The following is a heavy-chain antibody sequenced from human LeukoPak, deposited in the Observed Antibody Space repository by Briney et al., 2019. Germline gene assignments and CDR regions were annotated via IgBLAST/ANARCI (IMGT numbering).Heavy chain of an antibody. V-gene: IGHV1-2*02. CDR1: VYTFTVYY. CDR3: ARAQVAPGDY. CDR2: INPNSGGT. D-gene: IGHD2-2*01. Sequence: ASVRVSCKPSVYTFTVYYMHWVRRAPGQGVEWRGLINPNSGGTNYAQTFQGRVTMTTDTSISTAYMELSRLRSDDTAVYYCARAQVAPGDYWGQGTLVTVSS. J-gene: IGHJ4*02.